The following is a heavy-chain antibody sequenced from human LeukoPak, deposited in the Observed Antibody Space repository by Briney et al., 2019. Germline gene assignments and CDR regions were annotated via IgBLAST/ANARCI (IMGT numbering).Heavy chain of an antibody. CDR3: AKGRDRGDAYNPPWDY. CDR2: IYYSGST. D-gene: IGHD5-24*01. CDR1: GGSISSSY. V-gene: IGHV4-59*01. J-gene: IGHJ4*02. Sequence: SETLSLTCTVSGGSISSSYWSWLRQPPGKGLEWIAYIYYSGSTNFNPSLKSRVTISVDTSKNQFSLNLSSVTAADTAVYYCAKGRDRGDAYNPPWDYWGQGILVTVSS.